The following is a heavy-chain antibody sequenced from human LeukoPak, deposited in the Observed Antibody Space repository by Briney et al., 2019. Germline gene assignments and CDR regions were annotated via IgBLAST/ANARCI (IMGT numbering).Heavy chain of an antibody. V-gene: IGHV1-69*05. D-gene: IGHD6-13*01. CDR3: ARAGIAAAGSYYMDV. J-gene: IGHJ6*03. Sequence: SVKVSCKASGGTFSSYAVTWVRQAPGQGLEWMGGIIPIFGTANNAQKFQGRVTITTDESTSTAYMELSSLRSEDTAVYYCARAGIAAAGSYYMDVWGKGTTVTVSS. CDR2: IIPIFGTA. CDR1: GGTFSSYA.